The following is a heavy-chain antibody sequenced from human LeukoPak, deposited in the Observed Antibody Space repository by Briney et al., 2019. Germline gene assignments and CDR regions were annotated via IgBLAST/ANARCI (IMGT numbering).Heavy chain of an antibody. CDR2: ISSSGSTK. V-gene: IGHV3-48*03. CDR1: GFTFSSYE. J-gene: IGHJ3*02. CDR3: TRVTNSDAFDI. D-gene: IGHD2-8*01. Sequence: GGSLRLSCAASGFTFSSYEMNWVRQAPGKGLEWVSYISSSGSTKYYADSVKGRFTISRDNAKNSLYLQMNSLRAEDTAVYYCTRVTNSDAFDIWGQGTMVTVSS.